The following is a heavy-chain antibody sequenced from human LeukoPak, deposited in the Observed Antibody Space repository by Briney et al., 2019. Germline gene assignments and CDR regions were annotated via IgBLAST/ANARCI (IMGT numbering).Heavy chain of an antibody. J-gene: IGHJ4*02. V-gene: IGHV3-23*01. CDR3: AKGEFGWYPRGLFDY. Sequence: PGGSLRLSCAASGFTFSSYAMSWVRQAPGKGLEWVSAISGSGGSTYYADSVKGRFTISRDNSKNTLYLQMNSLRAEDTAVYHCAKGEFGWYPRGLFDYWGQGTLVTVSS. CDR1: GFTFSSYA. D-gene: IGHD6-19*01. CDR2: ISGSGGST.